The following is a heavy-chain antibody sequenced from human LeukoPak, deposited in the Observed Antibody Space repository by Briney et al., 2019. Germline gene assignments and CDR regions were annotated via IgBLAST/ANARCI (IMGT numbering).Heavy chain of an antibody. J-gene: IGHJ4*02. V-gene: IGHV4-59*08. CDR1: GGSISSYY. CDR2: IYYSGST. CDR3: ARGGYYYSSGNDY. Sequence: SETLSLTCTVSGGSISSYYWSWIRQPPGKGLEWIGYIYYSGSTNYNPALKSRVTISVDTSKNQFSLKLNSVTAADTAVYYCARGGYYYSSGNDYWGQGTLVTVSS. D-gene: IGHD3-10*01.